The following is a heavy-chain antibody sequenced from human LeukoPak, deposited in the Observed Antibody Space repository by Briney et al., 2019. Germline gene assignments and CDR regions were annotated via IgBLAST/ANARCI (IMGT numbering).Heavy chain of an antibody. CDR2: IYYSGST. V-gene: IGHV4-39*01. CDR1: GGSISSSSYY. Sequence: SETLSLTCTVSGGSISSSSYYWGWIRQPPGTGLEWIGSIYYSGSTYYNPSLKSRVTISVDTSKHQFSLKLSSVTAADTAVYYCARSVLSYCSGGSCYFNWFDPWGQGTLVTVSS. CDR3: ARSVLSYCSGGSCYFNWFDP. J-gene: IGHJ5*02. D-gene: IGHD2-15*01.